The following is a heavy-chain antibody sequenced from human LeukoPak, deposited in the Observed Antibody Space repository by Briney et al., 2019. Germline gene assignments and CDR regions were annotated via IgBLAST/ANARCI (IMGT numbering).Heavy chain of an antibody. Sequence: GESLKISCKGSGYNFTSYWIGWVRQMPGRGLEWMGIIYPSDSYTLYSPSFQGQVTISADKSISTAYLQWNSLKASDTAMYYCASGSQFYYHVLDVWGQGTTVTVSS. CDR2: IYPSDSYT. CDR3: ASGSQFYYHVLDV. J-gene: IGHJ6*02. V-gene: IGHV5-51*01. D-gene: IGHD5-12*01. CDR1: GYNFTSYW.